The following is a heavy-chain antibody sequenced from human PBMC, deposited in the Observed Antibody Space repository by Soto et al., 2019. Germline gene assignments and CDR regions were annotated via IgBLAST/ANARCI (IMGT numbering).Heavy chain of an antibody. CDR3: ARQDYSNYRGGMDV. J-gene: IGHJ6*02. Sequence: EALKISCKTSGYSFTSHWIAWVRQMPGKGMEWMGIIYPSDSDIGYRPSFQGQATISVDKSISTAYLQWSSLKASDTATYYCARQDYSNYRGGMDVWGQGTTVTVSS. CDR1: GYSFTSHW. V-gene: IGHV5-51*01. CDR2: IYPSDSDI. D-gene: IGHD2-2*01.